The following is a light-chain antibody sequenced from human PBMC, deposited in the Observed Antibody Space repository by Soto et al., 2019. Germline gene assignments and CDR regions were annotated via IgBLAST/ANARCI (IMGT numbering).Light chain of an antibody. CDR2: DAS. Sequence: IQLTQSPSFLSASVGDRVTITCRASQGISSDLAWYQQKPGKAPKLLIYDASSLESGVPSRFSGSGSGTEFTLTISSLQPDDFATYYCQQYNSYSWTFGQGTKVDIK. CDR3: QQYNSYSWT. CDR1: QGISSD. V-gene: IGKV1-13*02. J-gene: IGKJ1*01.